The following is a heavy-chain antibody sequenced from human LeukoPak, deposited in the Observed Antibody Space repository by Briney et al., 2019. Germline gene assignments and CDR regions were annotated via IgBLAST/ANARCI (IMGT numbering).Heavy chain of an antibody. CDR1: GYTFTSYD. D-gene: IGHD5-24*01. CDR3: ARAEEATPYFDL. J-gene: IGHJ2*01. CDR2: MNPNSGNT. V-gene: IGHV1-8*01. Sequence: GASVKVSCKASGYTFTSYDINWVRQATGQGLEWMGWMNPNSGNTGYAQKFQGRVTITTDESTSTAYMELSSLRSEDTAMYYCARAEEATPYFDLWGRGTLVTVSS.